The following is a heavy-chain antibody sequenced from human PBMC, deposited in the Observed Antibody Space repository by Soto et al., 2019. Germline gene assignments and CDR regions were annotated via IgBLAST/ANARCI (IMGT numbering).Heavy chain of an antibody. CDR1: GFTFSSYG. CDR3: AKDLLELSYYYGMDV. J-gene: IGHJ6*02. V-gene: IGHV3-30*18. CDR2: ISYDGSNK. Sequence: PGGSLRLSCAASGFTFSSYGMHWVRQAPGKGLEWVAVISYDGSNKYYADSVKGRFTISRDNSKNTLYLQMNSLRAEDTAVYYCAKDLLELSYYYGMDVWGQGTTVTVSS. D-gene: IGHD1-7*01.